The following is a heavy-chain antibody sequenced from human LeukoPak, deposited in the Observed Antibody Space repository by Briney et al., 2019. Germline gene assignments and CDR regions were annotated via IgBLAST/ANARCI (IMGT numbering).Heavy chain of an antibody. CDR2: IKEDGSET. J-gene: IGHJ4*02. D-gene: IGHD3-16*01. Sequence: PGGSLRLSCAASGFTFSNYAMHWFRHTPGKGLEWVANIKEDGSETYYVDSVKGRFTISRDNAKNSLYLQMNSLRAEDTAVYYCATFKLGGWGQGTLVTVSS. CDR3: ATFKLGG. V-gene: IGHV3-7*01. CDR1: GFTFSNYA.